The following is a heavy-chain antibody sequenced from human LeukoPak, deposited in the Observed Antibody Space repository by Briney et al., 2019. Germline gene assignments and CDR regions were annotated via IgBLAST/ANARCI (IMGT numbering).Heavy chain of an antibody. V-gene: IGHV3-23*01. CDR3: AKGITFYYDSSGYSTDF. CDR1: GFTFKNYA. CDR2: IHGSGRST. J-gene: IGHJ4*02. Sequence: AGGSLRLSCAASGFTFKNYAMTGVRRAPGKGLGWVAVIHGSGRSTQIADAVKGRFTISRDNSKDKVALQMTNLRAEDSAVYYCAKGITFYYDSSGYSTDFWGQGTLVTVSS. D-gene: IGHD3-22*01.